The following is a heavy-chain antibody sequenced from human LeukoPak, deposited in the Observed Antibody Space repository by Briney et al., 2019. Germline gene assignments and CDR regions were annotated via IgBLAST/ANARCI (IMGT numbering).Heavy chain of an antibody. D-gene: IGHD1-7*01. CDR2: ISGSGDST. CDR1: GFTFSNYV. V-gene: IGHV3-23*01. CDR3: AKRAGNYYFDY. J-gene: IGHJ4*02. Sequence: PGGSLRLSCAASGFTFSNYVMNWVRQAPGKGLEWVSVISGSGDSTYYADSVKGRFSISRDNSKNTLYLQMNSLSSEDTPVYYCAKRAGNYYFDYWGQGTLVTVSS.